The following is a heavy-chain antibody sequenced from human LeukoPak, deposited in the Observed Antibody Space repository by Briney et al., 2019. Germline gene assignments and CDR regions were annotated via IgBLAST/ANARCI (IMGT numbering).Heavy chain of an antibody. CDR2: ISYDGSNK. CDR1: GFTFSSYA. V-gene: IGHV3-30*04. Sequence: GGSLRLSCAASGFTFSSYAMHWVRQAPGKGLEWVAVISYDGSNKYYADSVKGRFTISRDNSKNTLYLQMNSLRAEDTAVCYCARSPYYYDSSDYWGQGTLVTVSS. J-gene: IGHJ4*02. CDR3: ARSPYYYDSSDY. D-gene: IGHD3-22*01.